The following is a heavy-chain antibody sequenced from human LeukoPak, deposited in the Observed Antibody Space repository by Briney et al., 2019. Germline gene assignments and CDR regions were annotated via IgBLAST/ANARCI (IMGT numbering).Heavy chain of an antibody. D-gene: IGHD6-19*01. CDR3: ARDSIPVPGSYFGY. CDR1: GYTFTGYY. CDR2: INPNSGGT. Sequence: ASVKVSCKASGYTFTGYYIHWVRQAPGQGLEWMGWINPNSGGTKYAQKFQGRVTMTSDTSIGTAYMDLSRLMSDDTAVYYCARDSIPVPGSYFGYWGQGTLVTVSS. V-gene: IGHV1-2*02. J-gene: IGHJ4*02.